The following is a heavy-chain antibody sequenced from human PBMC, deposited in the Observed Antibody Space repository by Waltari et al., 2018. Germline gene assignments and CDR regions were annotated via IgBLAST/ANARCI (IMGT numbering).Heavy chain of an antibody. CDR1: GFTFSSYW. Sequence: EVQLVESGGGLVQPGGSLRLSCAASGFTFSSYWMSWVRQAPGKGLEWVANIKQDGSEKYYVDSVKGRFTISRDNAKNSLYLQMNSLRAEDTAVYYCARESGYSGYDARWFDPWGQGTLVTVSS. J-gene: IGHJ5*02. CDR2: IKQDGSEK. V-gene: IGHV3-7*01. D-gene: IGHD5-12*01. CDR3: ARESGYSGYDARWFDP.